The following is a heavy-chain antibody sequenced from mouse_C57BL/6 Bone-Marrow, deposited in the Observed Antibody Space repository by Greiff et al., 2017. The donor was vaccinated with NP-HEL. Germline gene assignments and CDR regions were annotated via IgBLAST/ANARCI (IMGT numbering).Heavy chain of an antibody. V-gene: IGHV1-81*01. D-gene: IGHD1-2*01. CDR2: IYPRSGNT. Sequence: VQGVESGAELARPGASVKLSCKASGYTFTSYGISWVKQRTGQGLEWIGEIYPRSGNTYYNEKFKGKATLTADKSSSTAYMELRSLTSEDSAVYFCARPHYYGKVYFDYWGHGTTLTVSS. J-gene: IGHJ2*01. CDR1: GYTFTSYG. CDR3: ARPHYYGKVYFDY.